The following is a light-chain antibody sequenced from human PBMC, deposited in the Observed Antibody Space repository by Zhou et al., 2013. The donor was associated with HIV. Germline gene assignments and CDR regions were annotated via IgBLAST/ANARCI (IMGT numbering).Light chain of an antibody. Sequence: DIQMTQSPSTLSASVGDRVTITCRASQTISSWLAWYQQKPGKAPKVLIYKASNLERGVPSRFSGSGSGTEFTLTISSLQPDDFATYYCQQYNSYWTFGQGTKVEIK. J-gene: IGKJ1*01. CDR1: QTISSW. CDR2: KAS. CDR3: QQYNSYWT. V-gene: IGKV1-5*03.